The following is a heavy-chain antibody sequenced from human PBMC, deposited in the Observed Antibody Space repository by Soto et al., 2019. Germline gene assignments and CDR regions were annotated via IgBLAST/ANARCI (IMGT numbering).Heavy chain of an antibody. D-gene: IGHD2-2*01. CDR3: AGSVVPAATGDDYGGLPADY. Sequence: HPGGSLRLSCAASGFTFSSYAMHWVRQAPGKGLEWVAVISYDGSNKYYADSVKGRFTISRDNSKNTLYLQMNSLRAEDTAVYYCAGSVVPAATGDDYGGLPADYWGQGTLVTVSS. CDR1: GFTFSSYA. J-gene: IGHJ4*02. V-gene: IGHV3-30-3*01. CDR2: ISYDGSNK.